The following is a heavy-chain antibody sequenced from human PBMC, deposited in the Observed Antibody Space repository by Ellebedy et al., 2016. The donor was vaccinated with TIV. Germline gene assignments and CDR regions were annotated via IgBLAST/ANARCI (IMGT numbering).Heavy chain of an antibody. J-gene: IGHJ4*02. D-gene: IGHD3-16*01. CDR2: IKQDGSEK. CDR1: GFTFSSYW. Sequence: GESLKISCAASGFTFSSYWMSWVRQAPGKGLEWVANIKQDGSEKYYVDSVKGRFTISRDNAKNSLYPQMNSLRAEDTAVYYCARVRGGYYFDYWGQGTLVTVSS. CDR3: ARVRGGYYFDY. V-gene: IGHV3-7*01.